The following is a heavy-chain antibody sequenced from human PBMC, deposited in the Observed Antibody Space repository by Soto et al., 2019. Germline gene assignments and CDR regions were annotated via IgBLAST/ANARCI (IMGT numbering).Heavy chain of an antibody. V-gene: IGHV4-34*01. CDR3: SRLGGYYQSLDT. Sequence: SETLSLTCTVSGGSISSYYWSWIRQPPGKGLEWIGEINHSGSTNYNPSLKSRVTISVDRSKNQFSLKLTSMTAADTAVYYCSRLGGYYQSLDTWGQGALVTVSS. CDR2: INHSGST. CDR1: GGSISSYY. J-gene: IGHJ5*02. D-gene: IGHD3-22*01.